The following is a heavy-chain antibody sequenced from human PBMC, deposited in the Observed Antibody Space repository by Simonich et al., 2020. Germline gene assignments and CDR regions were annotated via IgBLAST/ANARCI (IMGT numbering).Heavy chain of an antibody. Sequence: EVQLVESGGGLVKPGGSLRLSCAASGFTFSSYSMNWVRQATGKGLEWVSSISSSSRYIYYADSVKGRFTISRDNAKNSLYLQMNSLRAEDTAVYYCARANERDYWGQGTLVTVSS. CDR2: ISSSSRYI. D-gene: IGHD1-1*01. CDR1: GFTFSSYS. J-gene: IGHJ4*02. V-gene: IGHV3-21*01. CDR3: ARANERDY.